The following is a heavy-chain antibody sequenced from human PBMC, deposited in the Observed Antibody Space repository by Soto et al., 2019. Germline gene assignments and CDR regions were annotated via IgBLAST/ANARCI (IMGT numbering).Heavy chain of an antibody. J-gene: IGHJ6*03. V-gene: IGHV3-23*01. CDR1: GFTFSSYA. CDR3: AKDQGYYDILTGSYYYMDV. CDR2: ISGSGGST. Sequence: GGSLRLSCAASGFTFSSYAMSWVRQTPGKGLEWVSAISGSGGSTYYADSVKGRFTISRDNSKNTLYLQMNSLRAEDTAVYYYAKDQGYYDILTGSYYYMDVWGKGTTVTVSS. D-gene: IGHD3-9*01.